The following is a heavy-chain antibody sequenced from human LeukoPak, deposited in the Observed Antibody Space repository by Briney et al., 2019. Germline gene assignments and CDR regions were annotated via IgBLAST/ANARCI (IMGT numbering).Heavy chain of an antibody. CDR2: IYYSGST. Sequence: SETLTLTCTVSGGSINSYYWNWIRQPPGKGLEWIGYIYYSGSTEYNPSLKSRVTISVDTSKNQFSLKVSSVTTADTAVYYCVRERSREGDDAFDIWGQGTMVNVSS. CDR1: GGSINSYY. D-gene: IGHD2-2*01. CDR3: VRERSREGDDAFDI. J-gene: IGHJ3*02. V-gene: IGHV4-59*01.